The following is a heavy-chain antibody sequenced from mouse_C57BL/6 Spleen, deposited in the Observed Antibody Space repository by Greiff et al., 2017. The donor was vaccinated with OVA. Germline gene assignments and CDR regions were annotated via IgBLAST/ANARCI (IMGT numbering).Heavy chain of an antibody. D-gene: IGHD1-1*01. CDR1: GYAFSSSW. V-gene: IGHV1-82*01. CDR3: SRGVGPDY. J-gene: IGHJ2*01. Sequence: QVQLQQSGPELVKPGASVKISCKASGYAFSSSWMNWVKQRPGKGLEWIGRIYPGDGDTNYNGKLKGKATLTADKSSITAYMQLSSLTSEDSAVYFCSRGVGPDYWGQGTTLTVSS. CDR2: IYPGDGDT.